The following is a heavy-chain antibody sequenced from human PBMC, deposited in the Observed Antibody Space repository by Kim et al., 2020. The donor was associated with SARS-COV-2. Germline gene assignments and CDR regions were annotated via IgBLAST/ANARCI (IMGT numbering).Heavy chain of an antibody. CDR2: IYYSGST. CDR1: GGSISSYY. D-gene: IGHD3-16*01. J-gene: IGHJ3*02. V-gene: IGHV4-59*01. CDR3: ARGFSYDDAFDI. Sequence: SETLSLTCTVSGGSISSYYWSWIRQPPGKGLEWIGYIYYSGSTNYNPSLKSRVTISVDTSKNQFSLKLGSVTAADTAVYYCARGFSYDDAFDIWGQGTMVTVSS.